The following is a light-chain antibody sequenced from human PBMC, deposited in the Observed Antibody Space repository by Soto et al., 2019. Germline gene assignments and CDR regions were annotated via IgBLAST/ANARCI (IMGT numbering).Light chain of an antibody. V-gene: IGLV1-47*02. CDR3: AAWDDSLRACV. Sequence: QSVLTQEPSASGTAGQGVTISCSGSDSNIGSNSVYWYQHLPKTAPKLLIYYNNQRPSGVPDRFSGSRSGTSASLAISGIRSEDEADYYCAAWDDSLRACVFGTGTKVPVL. J-gene: IGLJ1*01. CDR2: YNN. CDR1: DSNIGSNS.